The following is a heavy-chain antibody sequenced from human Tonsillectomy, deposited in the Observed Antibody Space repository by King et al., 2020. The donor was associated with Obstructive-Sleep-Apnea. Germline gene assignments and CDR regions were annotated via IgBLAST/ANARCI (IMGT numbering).Heavy chain of an antibody. Sequence: VQLVESGGGLVKPGGSLRLSCAASGFTFNSYSMTWVRQAPGTGLEWVSSISTSRSYIYYADSCRGRFTISRDNTKNSLYLQMNSLRAEDTAVYYCARDALASGSGIDYWGPGPLVTVSS. V-gene: IGHV3-21*01. CDR1: GFTFNSYS. CDR2: ISTSRSYI. CDR3: ARDALASGSGIDY. D-gene: IGHD3-10*01. J-gene: IGHJ4*02.